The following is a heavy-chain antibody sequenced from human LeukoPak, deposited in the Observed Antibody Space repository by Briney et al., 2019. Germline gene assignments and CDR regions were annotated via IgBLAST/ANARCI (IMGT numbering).Heavy chain of an antibody. CDR1: GGSISASSHY. CDR2: VYYTGSI. J-gene: IGHJ5*02. V-gene: IGHV4-39*01. CDR3: ARRDYRAWIDP. Sequence: SETLSLTCTVSGGSISASSHYWAWVRQPPGKGLEWIGSVYYTGSIRYNTSLKSRVTISVDMSKNDLFLTLNSVTAADTAFYYCARRDYRAWIDPWGQGILVTVSP. D-gene: IGHD2-21*01.